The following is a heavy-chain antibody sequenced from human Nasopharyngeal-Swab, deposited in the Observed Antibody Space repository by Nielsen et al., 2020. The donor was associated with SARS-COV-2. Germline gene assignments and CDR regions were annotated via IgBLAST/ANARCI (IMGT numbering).Heavy chain of an antibody. J-gene: IGHJ4*02. CDR3: AKDREATYYCGSGSFDY. CDR2: ISGSGGST. D-gene: IGHD3-10*01. V-gene: IGHV3-23*01. CDR1: GFTFSSYA. Sequence: GESLKISCAASGFTFSSYAMSWVRQAPGKGLEWVSAISGSGGSTYYADSVKGRFTISRDNSKNTLYLQMNSLRAEDTAVYYCAKDREATYYCGSGSFDYWGQGTLVTVSS.